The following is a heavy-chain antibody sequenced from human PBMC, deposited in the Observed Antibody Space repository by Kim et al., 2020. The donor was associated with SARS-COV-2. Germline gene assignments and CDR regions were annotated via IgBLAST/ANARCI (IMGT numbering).Heavy chain of an antibody. V-gene: IGHV3-23*01. J-gene: IGHJ5*01. CDR3: AKVRLPVAGIWWFDS. CDR2: IRNSGRTT. Sequence: GGSLRLSCAASGLTFSSYAMTWVRQAPGKGLEWVSSIRNSGRTTNYADPVKGRFTISRDNSKNMLYLQMNSLRDEDTAVYYCAKVRLPVAGIWWFDSWGHRTPVTASS. CDR1: GLTFSSYA. D-gene: IGHD6-19*01.